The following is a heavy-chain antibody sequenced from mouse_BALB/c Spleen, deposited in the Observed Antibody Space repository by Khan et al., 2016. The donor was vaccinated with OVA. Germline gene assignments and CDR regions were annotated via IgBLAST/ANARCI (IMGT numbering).Heavy chain of an antibody. V-gene: IGHV2-5*01. CDR3: AKGLYGSSYDYAMDY. J-gene: IGHJ4*01. D-gene: IGHD1-1*01. Sequence: QVQLKQSGPGLVQPSQSLSITCTVSGFSLTNYGVHWVRQSLGKGLEWLGVIWRGGSTDYNAVLMSRLSITKDNSKSQVFFKMNSLQADDTAIYYGAKGLYGSSYDYAMDYWGQGTSVTVSS. CDR2: IWRGGST. CDR1: GFSLTNYG.